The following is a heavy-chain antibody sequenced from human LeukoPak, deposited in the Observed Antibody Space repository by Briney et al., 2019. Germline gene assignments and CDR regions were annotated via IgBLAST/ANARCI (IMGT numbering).Heavy chain of an antibody. V-gene: IGHV7-4-1*02. CDR2: INTNTGNP. CDR1: GYTFTSYA. CDR3: ARDLSHDFWSGYSLYYGMDV. Sequence: GASVKVSCKASGYTFTSYAMNWVRQAPGQGLEWMGWINTNTGNPTYAQGFTGRFVFSLDTSVSTAYLQISSLKAEDTAVYYCARDLSHDFWSGYSLYYGMDVWGQGTTVTVSS. J-gene: IGHJ6*02. D-gene: IGHD3-3*01.